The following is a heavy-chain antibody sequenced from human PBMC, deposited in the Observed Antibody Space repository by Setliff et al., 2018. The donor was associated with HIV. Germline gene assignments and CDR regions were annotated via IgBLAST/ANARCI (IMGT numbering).Heavy chain of an antibody. J-gene: IGHJ4*02. CDR3: ANYIQYDFRFDY. CDR1: GGAFSSYA. CDR2: IIPILGIA. V-gene: IGHV1-69*10. D-gene: IGHD3-16*01. Sequence: ASVKVSCKASGGAFSSYAISWVRQAPGQGLEWMGGIIPILGIANYAQKFQGRVTITADKSTSTAYMELSSLRSEDTAVYYCANYIQYDFRFDYWGQGTLVTAPQ.